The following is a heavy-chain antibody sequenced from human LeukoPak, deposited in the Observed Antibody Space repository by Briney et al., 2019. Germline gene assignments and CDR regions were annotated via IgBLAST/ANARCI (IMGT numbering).Heavy chain of an antibody. CDR2: ISYDGSNK. CDR3: ARDNYSSQDAFDI. Sequence: GRSLRLSCAASGFTFSSYAMHWVRQAPGKGLEWVAVISYDGSNKYYADSVKGRFTISRDNSKNTLYLQMNSLRAEDTAVYYCARDNYSSQDAFDIWGQGTMVTVSS. D-gene: IGHD6-13*01. J-gene: IGHJ3*02. V-gene: IGHV3-30-3*01. CDR1: GFTFSSYA.